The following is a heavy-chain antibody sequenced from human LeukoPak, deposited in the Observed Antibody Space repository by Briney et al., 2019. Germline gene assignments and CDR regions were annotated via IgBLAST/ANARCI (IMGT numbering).Heavy chain of an antibody. D-gene: IGHD3-10*01. J-gene: IGHJ3*02. V-gene: IGHV3-30*02. CDR1: GFTFSSYG. CDR2: TWSDGTDK. CDR3: AKGPSGSYYGFDM. Sequence: GGSLRLSCAASGFTFSSYGTHWVRQAPDKGLEWVAFTWSDGTDKYYADSVKGRFTISRDNSKNTLHLQMNSLRAEDTALYYCAKGPSGSYYGFDMWGQGTMVTVSS.